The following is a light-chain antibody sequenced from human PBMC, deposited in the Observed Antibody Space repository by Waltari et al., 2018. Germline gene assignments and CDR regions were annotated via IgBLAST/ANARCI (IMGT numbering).Light chain of an antibody. Sequence: SYDVTQPRSVSVSPGQTARITCGGDNIGSKNVHWYQQKPAQAPVLVIYYNIDRPSGIPERFSGSSSGNTATLTISGVEAGDEADYYCQVWDSNSNHDVFGGGSKLTVL. CDR3: QVWDSNSNHDV. CDR1: NIGSKN. J-gene: IGLJ6*01. V-gene: IGLV3-21*01. CDR2: YNI.